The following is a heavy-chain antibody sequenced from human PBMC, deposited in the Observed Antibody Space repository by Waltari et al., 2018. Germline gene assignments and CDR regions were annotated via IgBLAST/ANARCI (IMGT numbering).Heavy chain of an antibody. CDR2: ISYDGSNK. CDR3: AKVPPGGGTDYYYGMDV. CDR1: GFTFSSYG. Sequence: QVQLVESGGGVVQPGRSLRLSCAASGFTFSSYGMHWVRQAPGQGLEWVAVISYDGSNKYYADSVKGRFTISRDNSKNTLYLQMNSLRAEDTAVYYCAKVPPGGGTDYYYGMDVWGQGTTVTVSS. V-gene: IGHV3-30*18. D-gene: IGHD1-1*01. J-gene: IGHJ6*02.